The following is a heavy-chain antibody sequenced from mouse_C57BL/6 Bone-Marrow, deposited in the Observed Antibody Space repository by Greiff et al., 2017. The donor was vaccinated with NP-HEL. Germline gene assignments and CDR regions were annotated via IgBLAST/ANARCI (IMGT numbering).Heavy chain of an antibody. D-gene: IGHD2-3*01. CDR3: ASLYDGYYHWYFDV. CDR1: GFTFSSYA. CDR2: ISDGGSYT. V-gene: IGHV5-4*01. J-gene: IGHJ1*03. Sequence: DVHLVESGGGLVKPGGSLKLSCAASGFTFSSYAMSWVRQTPEKRLEWVATISDGGSYTYYPDNVKGRFTISRDNAKNNLYLQMSHLKSEDTAMYYCASLYDGYYHWYFDVWGTGTTVTVSS.